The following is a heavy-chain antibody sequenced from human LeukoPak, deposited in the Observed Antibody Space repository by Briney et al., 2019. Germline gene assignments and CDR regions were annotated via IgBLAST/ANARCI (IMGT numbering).Heavy chain of an antibody. J-gene: IGHJ4*02. D-gene: IGHD3-16*01. V-gene: IGHV3-7*03. CDR3: ARDGFGTGSN. CDR2: IKQDGSEK. CDR1: GLTFSNYW. Sequence: GGSLRLSCAASGLTFSNYWMDWVRQAPGKGLEWVANIKQDGSEKNYVDSVKGRFIISRDNAKNSPYLQMNTLRADDTAVYYCARDGFGTGSNWGQGTLVTVSS.